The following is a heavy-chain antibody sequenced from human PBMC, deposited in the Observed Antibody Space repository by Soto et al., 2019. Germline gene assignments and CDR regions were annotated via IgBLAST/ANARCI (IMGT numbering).Heavy chain of an antibody. J-gene: IGHJ4*02. CDR1: GFTFSSYG. CDR3: AKEYSSGWPFDY. Sequence: GGSQRRPWAASGFTFSSYGMSWVRQAPGKGLEWVSAISGSGGSTYYADSVKGRFTISRDNSKNTLYLQMNSLRAEDTAVYYCAKEYSSGWPFDYWGQGTLVTVSS. D-gene: IGHD6-19*01. CDR2: ISGSGGST. V-gene: IGHV3-23*01.